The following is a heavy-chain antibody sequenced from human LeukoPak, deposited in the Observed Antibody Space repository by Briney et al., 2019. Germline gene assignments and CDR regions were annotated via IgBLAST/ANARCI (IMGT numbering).Heavy chain of an antibody. Sequence: GGSLRLSCAASGFTFSSYSMNWVRQAPGKGLEWVSYISSSSSTIYYADSVKGRFTISRDNAKNSLYPQMNSLRDEDTAVYYCARDSSGWGGDWGQGTLVTVSS. CDR1: GFTFSSYS. V-gene: IGHV3-48*02. CDR2: ISSSSSTI. J-gene: IGHJ4*02. D-gene: IGHD6-19*01. CDR3: ARDSSGWGGD.